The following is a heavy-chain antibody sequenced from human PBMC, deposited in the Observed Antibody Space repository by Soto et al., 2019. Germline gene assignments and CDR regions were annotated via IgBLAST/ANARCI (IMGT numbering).Heavy chain of an antibody. Sequence: QVQLVQSGAEEKKPGASVKVSCKASGYTFTSYAMNWVRQAPGQRLEWMGWINAGNGNTKYSHKFQGRVTITRDTSASTAYMELSSLRYEDTAVYYCAREGLPLDYWGQGTLVTVSS. D-gene: IGHD2-15*01. CDR3: AREGLPLDY. CDR2: INAGNGNT. V-gene: IGHV1-3*05. CDR1: GYTFTSYA. J-gene: IGHJ4*02.